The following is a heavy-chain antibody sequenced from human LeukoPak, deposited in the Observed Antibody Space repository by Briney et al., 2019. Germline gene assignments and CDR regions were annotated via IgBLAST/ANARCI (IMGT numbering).Heavy chain of an antibody. CDR1: GGSISSYY. CDR2: IYYSGST. CDR3: ARSGSSSTWYAWFDP. D-gene: IGHD6-13*01. V-gene: IGHV4-59*01. J-gene: IGHJ5*02. Sequence: SETLSLTCTVPGGSISSYYWSWIRQPPGKALEWIGCIYYSGSTSYNSSLKSRVTISVDTSKNQFSLKLTSVTAADTAVYYCARSGSSSTWYAWFDPWGQGTLVTVSS.